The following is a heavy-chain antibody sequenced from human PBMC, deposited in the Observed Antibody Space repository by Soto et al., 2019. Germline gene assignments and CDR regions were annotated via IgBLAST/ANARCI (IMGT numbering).Heavy chain of an antibody. CDR2: ISSSSSTI. CDR3: ARDAYYDSSGYYYSRYYYGMDV. J-gene: IGHJ6*02. Sequence: GGSLRLSCAASGFTFSSYSMNWVRQAPGKGLEWVSYISSSSSTIYYADSVKGRFTISRDNAKNSLYLQMNSLRDEDTAVYYCARDAYYDSSGYYYSRYYYGMDVWGQGTTVTVSS. V-gene: IGHV3-48*02. CDR1: GFTFSSYS. D-gene: IGHD3-22*01.